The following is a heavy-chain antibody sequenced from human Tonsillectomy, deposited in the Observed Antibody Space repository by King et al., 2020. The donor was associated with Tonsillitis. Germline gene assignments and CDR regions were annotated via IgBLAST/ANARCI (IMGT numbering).Heavy chain of an antibody. CDR3: ARVWGCSSTSCYLDV. D-gene: IGHD2-2*01. J-gene: IGHJ6*03. V-gene: IGHV3-72*01. CDR1: GFTFSDHH. CDR2: TRNKANSYTT. Sequence: VQLVESGGGLVQPGGSLRLFCASSGFTFSDHHMDWVRQAPGKGLEWVGRTRNKANSYTTKYAASVKGRLTSSRDDSKNSLCLQINSLKTVDTAVYYCARVWGCSSTSCYLDVWGKGTTVTVSS.